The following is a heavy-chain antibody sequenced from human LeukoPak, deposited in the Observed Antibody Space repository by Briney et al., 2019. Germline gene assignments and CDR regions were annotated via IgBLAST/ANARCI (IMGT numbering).Heavy chain of an antibody. V-gene: IGHV5-51*01. D-gene: IGHD2-21*02. J-gene: IGHJ5*02. CDR1: GYSFTSYW. CDR2: IYPGDSDT. CDR3: ARFAYCGGDCYFPERLDP. Sequence: GESLKISCKGSGYSFTSYWIGGVRQMPGKGLEWMGIIYPGDSDTRYSPSFQGQVTISADKSISTAYLQWSSLKASDTAMYYCARFAYCGGDCYFPERLDPWGQGTLVTVSS.